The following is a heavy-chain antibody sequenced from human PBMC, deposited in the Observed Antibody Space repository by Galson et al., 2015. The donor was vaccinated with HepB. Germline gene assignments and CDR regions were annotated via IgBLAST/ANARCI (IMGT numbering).Heavy chain of an antibody. D-gene: IGHD3-10*01. CDR2: SNAGNGNT. J-gene: IGHJ4*02. Sequence: SVKVSCKASGYTFTSYAMHWVRQAPGQRLEWMGWSNAGNGNTKYSQEFQGRVTMTTDTSTSTAYMELRSLRSDDTAVYYCARALLWFGEPGDYWGQGTLVTVSS. V-gene: IGHV1-3*02. CDR3: ARALLWFGEPGDY. CDR1: GYTFTSYA.